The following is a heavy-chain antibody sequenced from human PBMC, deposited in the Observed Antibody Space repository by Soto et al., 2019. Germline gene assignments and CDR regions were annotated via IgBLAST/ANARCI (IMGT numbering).Heavy chain of an antibody. CDR2: IYGDDDK. V-gene: IGHV2-5*02. CDR3: AHSPTPLYRTVTTTDYYDY. CDR1: GFSLSTSGVG. D-gene: IGHD3-16*02. Sequence: QITLNESGPTLVKPTQTLTLTCTFSGFSLSTSGVGVGWLRQPPGKALEWLSLIYGDDDKRYSPSLKNRLTITKDTSKNQVVLTKNNMDPVDTATYYCAHSPTPLYRTVTTTDYYDYWGQGNLVTVSS. J-gene: IGHJ4*02.